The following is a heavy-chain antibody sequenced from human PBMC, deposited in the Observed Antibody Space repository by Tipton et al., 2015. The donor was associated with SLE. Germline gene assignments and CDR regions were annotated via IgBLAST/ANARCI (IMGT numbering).Heavy chain of an antibody. CDR2: IYYSGST. CDR1: NGSISRSPYY. V-gene: IGHV4-39*07. CDR3: ASGPSYCMGA. J-gene: IGHJ6*03. Sequence: LRLSCTVSNGSISRSPYYWGWIRQSPGKGLEWVVSIYYSGSTYYNPSLKSRVTISVDTSRNQCSLNLTSVPAADTPVYYCASGPSYCMGAWGNGTPFSVSS.